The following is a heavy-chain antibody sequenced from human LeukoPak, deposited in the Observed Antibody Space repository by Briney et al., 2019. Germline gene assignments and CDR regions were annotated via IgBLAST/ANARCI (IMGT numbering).Heavy chain of an antibody. Sequence: PSETLSLTCTASGGSISSSSYYWGWIRQPPGKGLEWIGSVYHSGSTTTNPSLRSRATISVDTSKNQISLRLTSVTAADTAMYYCARQDFKDSLRVSAINWFDPWGQGTLVTVSS. V-gene: IGHV4-39*01. CDR3: ARQDFKDSLRVSAINWFDP. D-gene: IGHD5/OR15-5a*01. CDR1: GGSISSSSYY. J-gene: IGHJ5*02. CDR2: VYHSGST.